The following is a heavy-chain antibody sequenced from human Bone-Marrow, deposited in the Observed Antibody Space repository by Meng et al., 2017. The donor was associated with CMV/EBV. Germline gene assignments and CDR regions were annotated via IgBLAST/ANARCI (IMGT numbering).Heavy chain of an antibody. Sequence: GESLKISCAASGFTFRDYYMSWVRQAPGKGLEWVSCISSRGNLKYYADSVKGRFTISRDNPENSLYLEMNSQRAEDTAVYYCAKVGAPSGCSSTSCSYGELVQDYWGQGTLVTVSS. CDR1: GFTFRDYY. V-gene: IGHV3-11*01. J-gene: IGHJ4*02. D-gene: IGHD2-2*01. CDR2: ISSRGNLK. CDR3: AKVGAPSGCSSTSCSYGELVQDY.